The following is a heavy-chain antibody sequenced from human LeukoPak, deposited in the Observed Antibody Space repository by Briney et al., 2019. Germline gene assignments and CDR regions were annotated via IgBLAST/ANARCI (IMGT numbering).Heavy chain of an antibody. CDR3: ARVPRYQPLPYYYYYGMDV. CDR1: GGPLSGYY. CDR2: INHSGST. D-gene: IGHD2-2*01. Sequence: SETLSLTCAVYGGPLSGYYWSWIRQPPGKGLEWIGEINHSGSTNYNPSLKSRVTISVDTSKNQFSLKLSSVTAADTAVYYCARVPRYQPLPYYYYYGMDVWGQGTTVTVSS. V-gene: IGHV4-34*01. J-gene: IGHJ6*02.